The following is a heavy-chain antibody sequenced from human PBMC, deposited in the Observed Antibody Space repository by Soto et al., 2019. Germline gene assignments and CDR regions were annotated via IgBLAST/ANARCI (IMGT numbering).Heavy chain of an antibody. Sequence: PGGSLRLSCAASGFTFSSYGMHWVRQAPGKGLEWVAVISYDGSNKYYADSVKGRFTISRDNSKNTLYLQMNSLRAEDTAVYYRAKDVWGPRGSSWQTKYYYYGMDVWGQGTTVTVSS. D-gene: IGHD6-13*01. CDR2: ISYDGSNK. CDR1: GFTFSSYG. V-gene: IGHV3-30*18. J-gene: IGHJ6*02. CDR3: AKDVWGPRGSSWQTKYYYYGMDV.